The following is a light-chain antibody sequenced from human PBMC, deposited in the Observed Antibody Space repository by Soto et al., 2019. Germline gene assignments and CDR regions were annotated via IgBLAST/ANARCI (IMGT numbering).Light chain of an antibody. CDR1: QSVSSN. Sequence: EIVMTQSPVTLSVSPGERVTLSCRASQSVSSNLAWYQQKPGQAPSLLIYGAFTRATGIPARFSGTGSGTEVTLTISSLPSEDFALYYCPQYNEWPLTFGQGTKVDI. J-gene: IGKJ1*01. CDR3: PQYNEWPLT. CDR2: GAF. V-gene: IGKV3-15*01.